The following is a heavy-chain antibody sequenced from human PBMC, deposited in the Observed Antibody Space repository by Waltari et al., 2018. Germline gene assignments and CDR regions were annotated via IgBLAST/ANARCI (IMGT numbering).Heavy chain of an antibody. Sequence: EVQLLESGGGLVKPGGSLRLSCAASGFTFGSYSMSWVRRAPGKGLGWVSSISTGGGRKWDADSVKGRFTISRDNDKNSLFLQMTSLRAEDTAVYYCARDLFELFSGYESHFDYWGQGTLVSVSS. J-gene: IGHJ4*02. CDR3: ARDLFELFSGYESHFDY. D-gene: IGHD5-12*01. V-gene: IGHV3-21*01. CDR2: ISTGGGRK. CDR1: GFTFGSYS.